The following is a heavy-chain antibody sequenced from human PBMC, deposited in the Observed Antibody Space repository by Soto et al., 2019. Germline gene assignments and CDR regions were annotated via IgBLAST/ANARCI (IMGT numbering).Heavy chain of an antibody. J-gene: IGHJ3*02. V-gene: IGHV4-59*01. CDR2: IYYTGKT. Sequence: QVQLHESGPGLVKPSETLSLTCTVSGGSISTYYWSWVRQAPGKALEWLGNIYYTGKTKYNSSLKSRVAISIGTSGNYFSLQMRSLTAADTAVYYCARPAKVGEASAFDTWGPGTMVAVSS. D-gene: IGHD4-17*01. CDR3: ARPAKVGEASAFDT. CDR1: GGSISTYY.